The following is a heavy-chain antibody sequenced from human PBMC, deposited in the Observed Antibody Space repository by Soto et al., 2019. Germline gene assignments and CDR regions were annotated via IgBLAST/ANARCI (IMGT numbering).Heavy chain of an antibody. J-gene: IGHJ4*02. V-gene: IGHV1-69*12. Sequence: QVQLVQSGAEVKKPGSSVKVSCKASGGTLSSYAISWVRQAPGQGLEWMGGIIPIFGTANYAQKFQGRVTITADESTSTAYMELSSLRSDDTAVYYCARARDPFLQWLPFDYWGQGTLVTVSS. CDR3: ARARDPFLQWLPFDY. CDR1: GGTLSSYA. D-gene: IGHD3-3*02. CDR2: IIPIFGTA.